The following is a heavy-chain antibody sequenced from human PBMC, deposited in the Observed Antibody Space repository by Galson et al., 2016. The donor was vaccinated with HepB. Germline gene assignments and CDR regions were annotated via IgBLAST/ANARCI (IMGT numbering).Heavy chain of an antibody. CDR3: ARSTVTTFYY. J-gene: IGHJ4*02. CDR2: IYYSGST. CDR1: GGSISSSSYY. Sequence: LSLTCTVSGGSISSSSYYWGWIRQPPGKGLEWIGSIYYSGSTYYNPSLKSRVTISVDTSKNQFSLKLSPVTAADTAVYYCARSTVTTFYYWGQGTLVTVSS. D-gene: IGHD4-17*01. V-gene: IGHV4-39*01.